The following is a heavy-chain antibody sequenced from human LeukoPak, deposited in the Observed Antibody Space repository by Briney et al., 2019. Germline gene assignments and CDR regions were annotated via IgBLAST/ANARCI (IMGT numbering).Heavy chain of an antibody. CDR2: ISGSGDST. J-gene: IGHJ6*03. V-gene: IGHV3-23*01. CDR1: GFTFSNYA. Sequence: GGSLRLSCAASGFTFSNYAMRWVRQAPGKGLEWVSGISGSGDSTYYADSVRGRFTVSRDNSKNTLYLQMNSLRAEDTAVYYCARVSRFYYMDVWGKGTTVTISS. CDR3: ARVSRFYYMDV.